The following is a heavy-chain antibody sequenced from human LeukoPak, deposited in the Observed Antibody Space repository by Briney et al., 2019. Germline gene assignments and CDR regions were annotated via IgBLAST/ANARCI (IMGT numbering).Heavy chain of an antibody. CDR2: IYYSGST. V-gene: IGHV4-30-4*08. Sequence: PSETLSLTCTVSGGSISSGDYYWSWIRQPPGKGLEWIGYIYYSGSTYYNPSLKSRVTISVDTSKNQFSLKLSSVTAADTAVYYCAREDSGYDGHFDYWGQGTLVTVSS. D-gene: IGHD5-12*01. CDR3: AREDSGYDGHFDY. J-gene: IGHJ4*02. CDR1: GGSISSGDYY.